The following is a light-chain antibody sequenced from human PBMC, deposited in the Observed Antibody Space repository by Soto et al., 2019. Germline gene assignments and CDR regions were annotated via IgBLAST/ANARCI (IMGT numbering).Light chain of an antibody. CDR3: QQRDNSRT. CDR1: QSVSSY. CDR2: DAS. Sequence: EIVLTQSPATLSLSPGERATLSCRASQSVSSYLAWYQQKPGQAPRLLIYDASNRATGIPARFSGSGSGTDFTLTISSLEPEDFAVYYCQQRDNSRTFGQGTKVEIK. J-gene: IGKJ1*01. V-gene: IGKV3-11*01.